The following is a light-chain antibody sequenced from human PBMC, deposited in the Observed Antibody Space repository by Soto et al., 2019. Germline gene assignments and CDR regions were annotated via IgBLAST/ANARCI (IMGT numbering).Light chain of an antibody. V-gene: IGKV1-5*03. Sequence: DIQMTQSPSTLSASVGDRVTITCRASQSLSSWLAWYQQKPGKDPQLLIYKASTLESGVPSRFSGSGSGTEFSLTISTLPPDDFAPYSCQQYNAYPPYTFGQGTKLEIK. CDR2: KAS. CDR1: QSLSSW. J-gene: IGKJ2*01. CDR3: QQYNAYPPYT.